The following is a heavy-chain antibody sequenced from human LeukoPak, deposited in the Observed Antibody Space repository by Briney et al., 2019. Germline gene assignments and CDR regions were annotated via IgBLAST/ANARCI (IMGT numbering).Heavy chain of an antibody. CDR2: ISYDGSNK. D-gene: IGHD5-24*01. J-gene: IGHJ4*02. CDR1: GFRFDDYG. V-gene: IGHV3-30*18. Sequence: GGSLRLSCAASGFRFDDYGMSWVRQAPGKGLEWVAVISYDGSNKYYADSMKGRFTISRDNSKNTLYLQMNSLRAEDTAVYYCAKDVRDGYNYDFDYWGQGTLVTVSS. CDR3: AKDVRDGYNYDFDY.